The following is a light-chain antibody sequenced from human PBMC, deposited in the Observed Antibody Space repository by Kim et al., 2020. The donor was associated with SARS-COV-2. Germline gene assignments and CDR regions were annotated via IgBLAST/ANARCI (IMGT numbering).Light chain of an antibody. V-gene: IGLV3-21*04. CDR3: QVWDSGSDQWV. J-gene: IGLJ3*02. CDR2: YDT. Sequence: APGKTATITCGGDDIGTKSVHWYQQKPGQDPVLVIYYDTDRPSGIPERFSASNSGNTATLTVSRVEAGDEADYYCQVWDSGSDQWVFGGGTQLTVL. CDR1: DIGTKS.